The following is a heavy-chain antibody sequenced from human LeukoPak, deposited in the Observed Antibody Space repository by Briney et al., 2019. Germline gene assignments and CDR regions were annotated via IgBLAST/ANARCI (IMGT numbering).Heavy chain of an antibody. CDR2: INPNSGGT. D-gene: IGHD3-22*01. V-gene: IGHV1-2*02. Sequence: EASVKVSCKASGYTFTGYYMHWVRQAPGQGLEWMGWINPNSGGTNYAQKFLGRVTMTRDTSISTAYMELSRLRSDDTALYYCARDQHYSSASDDAFDIWGQGTMVTVSS. J-gene: IGHJ3*02. CDR3: ARDQHYSSASDDAFDI. CDR1: GYTFTGYY.